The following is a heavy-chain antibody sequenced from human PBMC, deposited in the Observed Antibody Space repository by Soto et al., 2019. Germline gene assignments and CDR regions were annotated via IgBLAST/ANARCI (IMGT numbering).Heavy chain of an antibody. D-gene: IGHD2-21*01. CDR3: ARLPVVVIALGYFDP. J-gene: IGHJ5*02. CDR1: GDSISSSYY. V-gene: IGHV4-39*01. Sequence: PEETLSLTCTVSGDSISSSYYWGWVRQPPGKGLECIGAVYYTGFTYYNPSLKSRLTISLDTSKNQFSLRLSSVTAADTAIYYCARLPVVVIALGYFDPWGPGTLVTVSS. CDR2: VYYTGFT.